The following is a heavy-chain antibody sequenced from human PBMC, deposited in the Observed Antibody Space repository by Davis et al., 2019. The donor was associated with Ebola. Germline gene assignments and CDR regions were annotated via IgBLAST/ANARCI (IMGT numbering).Heavy chain of an antibody. CDR2: IYYSGST. CDR1: GGSISSSSYY. Sequence: MPSETLSLTCTVSGGSISSSSYYWGWIRQPPGKGLEWIGSIYYSGSTYYNPSLKSRVTISVDTSKNQFSLKLSSVTAADTAVYYCAREGCSSTSCYGGNWFDPWGQGTLVTVSS. D-gene: IGHD2-2*01. V-gene: IGHV4-39*07. CDR3: AREGCSSTSCYGGNWFDP. J-gene: IGHJ5*02.